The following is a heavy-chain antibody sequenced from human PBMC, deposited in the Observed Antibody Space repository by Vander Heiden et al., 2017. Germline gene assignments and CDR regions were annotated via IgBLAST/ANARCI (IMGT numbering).Heavy chain of an antibody. CDR2: IYSRGNT. V-gene: IGHV4-4*08. J-gene: IGHJ6*02. Sequence: QVQLQESGPGLVKPWETLSLTCTVSGASISAYYWSWIRQSPGKGREWIGDIYSRGNTNYNSSLKSRLTLSIDTSKNQFSLKLRPVTAADTAVDYCARAGVTTIRATNMDVWGQGTTVTVSS. CDR1: GASISAYY. D-gene: IGHD4-17*01. CDR3: ARAGVTTIRATNMDV.